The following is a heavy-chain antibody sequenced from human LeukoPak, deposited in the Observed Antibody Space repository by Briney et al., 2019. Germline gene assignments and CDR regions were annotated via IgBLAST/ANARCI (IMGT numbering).Heavy chain of an antibody. D-gene: IGHD4-17*01. CDR1: GYTFTGYY. CDR2: ISPKSGDT. CDR3: ASGTYGDYSFDF. J-gene: IGHJ4*02. Sequence: VASVKVSCKASGYTFTGYYMHWVRQAPGQGLEWMGRISPKSGDTDYSQKFQGGVTLTSDSSITTAYMELNRLTSDATAVYYCASGTYGDYSFDFWGQGTLVTVSS. V-gene: IGHV1-2*06.